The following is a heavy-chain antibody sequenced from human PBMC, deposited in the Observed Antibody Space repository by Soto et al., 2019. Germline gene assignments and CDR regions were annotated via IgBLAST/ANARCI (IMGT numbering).Heavy chain of an antibody. Sequence: GGSLRLSCAASGFTFSSYGMHWVRQAPGKGLEWVAVISYDGSNKYYADSVKGRFTISRDNSKNTLYPQMNSLRAEDTAVYYCAKLGRQWLVYYFDYWGQGTLVTVSS. CDR3: AKLGRQWLVYYFDY. CDR1: GFTFSSYG. CDR2: ISYDGSNK. J-gene: IGHJ4*02. D-gene: IGHD6-19*01. V-gene: IGHV3-30*18.